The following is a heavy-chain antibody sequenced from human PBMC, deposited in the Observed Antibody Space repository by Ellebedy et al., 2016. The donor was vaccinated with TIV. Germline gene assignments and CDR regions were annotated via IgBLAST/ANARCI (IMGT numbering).Heavy chain of an antibody. D-gene: IGHD3-10*01. Sequence: SETLSLTCTVSGGSISSSPYYWGWIRQPPGKGLEWIGTIYYGGNTYYNPSLKSRVAISADTSKNQFSLRLSSVTAADTAVYYCARWFGELLYVRWFDPWGQGTLVTVSS. CDR2: IYYGGNT. CDR3: ARWFGELLYVRWFDP. J-gene: IGHJ5*02. CDR1: GGSISSSPYY. V-gene: IGHV4-39*01.